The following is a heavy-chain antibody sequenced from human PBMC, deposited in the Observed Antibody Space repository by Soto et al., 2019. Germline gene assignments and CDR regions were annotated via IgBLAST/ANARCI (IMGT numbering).Heavy chain of an antibody. J-gene: IGHJ4*02. CDR1: GLTFSSYG. Sequence: QVQLVESGGGVVQPGRSLRLSCAASGLTFSSYGMHWVRQAPGKGLEWVAVIWYDGSNKYYADSVKGRLPISRDNSKNTVYLQMNSLRAEDTAVYYCARDGYCSGGSCYSVPVFDYWGQGTLVTVSS. D-gene: IGHD2-15*01. V-gene: IGHV3-33*01. CDR3: ARDGYCSGGSCYSVPVFDY. CDR2: IWYDGSNK.